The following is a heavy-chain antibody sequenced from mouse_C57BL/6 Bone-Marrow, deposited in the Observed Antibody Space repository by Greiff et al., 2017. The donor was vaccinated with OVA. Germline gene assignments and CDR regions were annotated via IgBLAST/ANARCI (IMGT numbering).Heavy chain of an antibody. CDR1: GFTFSSYA. D-gene: IGHD1-1*01. Sequence: EVKVVESGGGLVKPGGSLKLSCAASGFTFSSYAMSWVRQTPEKRLEWVATISDGGSYTYYPDNVKGRFTISRDNAKNNLYLQMSHLKSEDTAMYYCARVYYYGSSYDFDVWGTGTTVTVSS. CDR3: ARVYYYGSSYDFDV. V-gene: IGHV5-4*03. CDR2: ISDGGSYT. J-gene: IGHJ1*03.